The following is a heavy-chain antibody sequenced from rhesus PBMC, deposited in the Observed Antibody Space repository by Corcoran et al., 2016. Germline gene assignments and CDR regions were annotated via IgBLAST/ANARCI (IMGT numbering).Heavy chain of an antibody. V-gene: IGHV3-119*01. CDR1: GFTFRSYW. Sequence: EVQLVESGGGLVQPGGSLRLSWAASGFTFRSYWMSWVRQAPGKGLEWISRISGDGSRTYYADSVKGRFTISRENAKNSLYLQMNSLRPEDTAVYYCTYFDYWGQGVLVTVSS. CDR2: ISGDGSRT. CDR3: TYFDY. J-gene: IGHJ4*01.